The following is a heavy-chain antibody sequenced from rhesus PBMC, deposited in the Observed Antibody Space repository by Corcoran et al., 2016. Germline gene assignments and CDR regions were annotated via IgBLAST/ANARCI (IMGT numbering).Heavy chain of an antibody. J-gene: IGHJ4*01. CDR2: IRNKANGGTE. CDR1: GFTFSDYY. CDR3: TRGCTSIYCSSMFGY. Sequence: EVQLVESGGGLVQPGGSLRVSCAASGFTFSDYYMQWVRQAQGKGPEWVGFIRNKANGGTEEYAASVKGRFTISRDDSKSIASLQMNSLKTEDTAVYYCTRGCTSIYCSSMFGYWGQGVLVTVSS. D-gene: IGHD2-15*01. V-gene: IGHV3-116*01.